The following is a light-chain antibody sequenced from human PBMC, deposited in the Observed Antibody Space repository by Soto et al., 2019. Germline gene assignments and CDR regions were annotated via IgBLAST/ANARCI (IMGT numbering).Light chain of an antibody. CDR1: QSISSY. V-gene: IGKV1-39*01. J-gene: IGKJ5*01. CDR3: QQSYRTLIT. CDR2: AAS. Sequence: DLQMTQSPSSLSASVGDRFTITCRASQSISSYLNWYQQKPGKAPKLLIYAASSLQSGVPSRFSGRGSGTDFTLTISSLQPEDFATYYCQQSYRTLITFGQGTRLEIK.